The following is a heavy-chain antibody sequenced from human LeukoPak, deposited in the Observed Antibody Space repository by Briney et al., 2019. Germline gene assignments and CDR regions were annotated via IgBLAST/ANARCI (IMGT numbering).Heavy chain of an antibody. Sequence: PSETLSLTCAVYGGSFSGYYWSWIRQPPGKGLEWIGEINHSGSTNYNPSLKSRVTISVDTSKNQFSLKLSSVTAADTAVYYCARKFLDSSGRAFDIWGQGTMVTVSS. D-gene: IGHD3-22*01. J-gene: IGHJ3*02. CDR3: ARKFLDSSGRAFDI. CDR2: INHSGST. CDR1: GGSFSGYY. V-gene: IGHV4-34*01.